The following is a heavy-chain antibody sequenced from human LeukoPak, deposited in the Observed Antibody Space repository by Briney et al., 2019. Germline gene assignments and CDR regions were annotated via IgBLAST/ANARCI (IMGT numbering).Heavy chain of an antibody. CDR3: AREYEGAFDI. V-gene: IGHV3-23*01. CDR2: IGGSGDRT. J-gene: IGHJ3*02. D-gene: IGHD3-16*01. CDR1: GFTFNIYG. Sequence: PGGTLRLSCVASGFTFNIYGMNWVRQAPGKGLEWVSGIGGSGDRTYYADSVKGRFSISRDNSKNTMYLQMSSLRAEDTAVYYCAREYEGAFDIWGQGTMVTVSS.